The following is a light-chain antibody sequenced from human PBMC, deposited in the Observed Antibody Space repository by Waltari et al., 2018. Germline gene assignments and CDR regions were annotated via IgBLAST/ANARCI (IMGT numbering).Light chain of an antibody. J-gene: IGKJ5*01. CDR2: GAT. CDR3: QQYGSSTSIT. V-gene: IGKV3-20*01. CDR1: QSVSSSH. Sequence: EIVLTQSPGTLSLSPGERATLSCRASQSVSSSHLAWYQQKPGQAPRLLIHGATSRATGISDRFSGSGSGTDFTLTISRLDPEDFAVYYCQQYGSSTSITFGQGTRLEIK.